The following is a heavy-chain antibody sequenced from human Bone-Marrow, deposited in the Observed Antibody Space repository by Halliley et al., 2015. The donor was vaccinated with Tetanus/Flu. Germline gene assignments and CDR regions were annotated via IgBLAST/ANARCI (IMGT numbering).Heavy chain of an antibody. CDR3: ARVGGNYVFDY. CDR2: IDHSGSP. D-gene: IGHD3-16*01. J-gene: IGHJ4*02. V-gene: IGHV4-4*02. Sequence: GPGWIGEIDHSGSPHSNPSPKSRLIISLDKSENQFSLGLSSVNAADTAVYYCARVGGNYVFDYWGQGTLVTVSS.